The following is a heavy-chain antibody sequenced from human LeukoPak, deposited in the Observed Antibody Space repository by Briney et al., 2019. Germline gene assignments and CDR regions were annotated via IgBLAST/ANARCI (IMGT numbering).Heavy chain of an antibody. CDR2: MNPNSGNT. CDR3: ARGVGIVSTISKKHFDD. V-gene: IGHV1-8*01. Sequence: ASVKGSCKASGYTCASDEIKGVGQATGQGLEWMGWMNPNSGNTGYAQKFQGRATMTRNTSINTAYMELSSLRSEDTAIYYCARGVGIVSTISKKHFDDWGQGTLVTVSS. CDR1: GYTCASDE. D-gene: IGHD5/OR15-5a*01. J-gene: IGHJ4*02.